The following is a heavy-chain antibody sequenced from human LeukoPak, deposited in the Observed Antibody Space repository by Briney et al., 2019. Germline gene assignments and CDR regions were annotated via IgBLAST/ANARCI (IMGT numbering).Heavy chain of an antibody. CDR1: GFTVSSNY. CDR3: ARDRMTYYYDSSGYYYSDY. J-gene: IGHJ4*02. V-gene: IGHV3-66*01. CDR2: IYSGGST. D-gene: IGHD3-22*01. Sequence: GGSLRLSCAASGFTVSSNYMSWVRQAPGKGLEWVSVIYSGGSTYYADSVKGRFTIPRDNSKNTLYLQMNSLRAEDTAVYYCARDRMTYYYDSSGYYYSDYWGQGTLVTVSS.